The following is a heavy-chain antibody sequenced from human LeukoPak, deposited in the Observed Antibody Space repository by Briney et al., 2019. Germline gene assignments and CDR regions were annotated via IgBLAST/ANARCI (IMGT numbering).Heavy chain of an antibody. J-gene: IGHJ4*02. CDR2: IYYSGST. CDR1: GGFISSSSYY. Sequence: SETLSLTCTVSGGFISSSSYYWGWIRQPPGKGLEWIGSIYYSGSTYYNPSLKSRVTISVDTSKNQFSLKLSSVTAADTAVYYCARDYSNQRGFDYWGQGTLVTVSS. V-gene: IGHV4-39*02. CDR3: ARDYSNQRGFDY. D-gene: IGHD4-11*01.